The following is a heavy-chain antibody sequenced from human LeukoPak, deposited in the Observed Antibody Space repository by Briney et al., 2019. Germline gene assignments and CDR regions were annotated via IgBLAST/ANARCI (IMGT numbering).Heavy chain of an antibody. J-gene: IGHJ4*02. D-gene: IGHD3-22*01. CDR2: IYYSGST. Sequence: SQTLSLTCTVSGGSISSGGYYRSWIRQHPGKGLEWIGYIYYSGSTYYNPSLKSRVTISVDTSKNQFSLKLSSVTAADTAVYYCARGQDSSGLITWGTVGSLYFDYWGQGTLVTVSS. CDR3: ARGQDSSGLITWGTVGSLYFDY. V-gene: IGHV4-31*03. CDR1: GGSISSGGYY.